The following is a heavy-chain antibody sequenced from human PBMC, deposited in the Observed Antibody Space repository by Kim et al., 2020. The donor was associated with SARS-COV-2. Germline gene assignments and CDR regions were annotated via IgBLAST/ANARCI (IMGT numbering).Heavy chain of an antibody. CDR2: IYHSGST. D-gene: IGHD6-19*01. Sequence: SETLSLTCAVFGGSISSSNWWSWVRQPPGKGLEWTGEIYHSGSTNYNPSLKSRVTISVDKSKNQFSQKLSSVTAADKAVYYCTRVFQWLGSDYFDYWGQGTLVTVSS. CDR3: TRVFQWLGSDYFDY. CDR1: GGSISSSNW. V-gene: IGHV4-4*02. J-gene: IGHJ4*02.